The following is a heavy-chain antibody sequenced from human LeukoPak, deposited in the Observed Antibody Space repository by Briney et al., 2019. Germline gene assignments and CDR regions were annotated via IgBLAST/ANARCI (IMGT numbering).Heavy chain of an antibody. V-gene: IGHV4-30-2*01. CDR3: ARDRVLEYSSSSGMFDY. CDR2: IYHSGST. D-gene: IGHD6-6*01. Sequence: PSETLSLTCAVSGGSISSGGYSWSWIRQPPGKGLEWIGYIYHSGSTYYNPSLKSRVTISVDRSKNQFSLKLSSVTAADTAVYYCARDRVLEYSSSSGMFDYWGQGTLVTVSS. CDR1: GGSISSGGYS. J-gene: IGHJ4*02.